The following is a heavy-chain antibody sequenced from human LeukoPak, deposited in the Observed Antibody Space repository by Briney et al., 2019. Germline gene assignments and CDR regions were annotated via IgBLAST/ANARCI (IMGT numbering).Heavy chain of an antibody. CDR1: GGSITNTSYY. CDR2: IYYSGST. D-gene: IGHD3-9*01. Sequence: PSETLALTCSVSGGSITNTSYYWGWIRQPPGKGLEWIGAIYYSGSTYFNPSLRSRVTMSVDTSENQFFLKLTSVTAADTAVYYCASQYYDILPGYPYYFEYWGQGTLVTVSS. J-gene: IGHJ4*02. V-gene: IGHV4-39*01. CDR3: ASQYYDILPGYPYYFEY.